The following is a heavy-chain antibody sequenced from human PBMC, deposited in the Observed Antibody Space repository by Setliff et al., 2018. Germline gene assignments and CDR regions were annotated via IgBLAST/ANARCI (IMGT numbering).Heavy chain of an antibody. Sequence: ASVKVSCKASGYTFTSYGFSWVRQAPGQGLEWMGWISGYNGNTNYAQKVKGRVTMTTDTSTGTIYMELRSLRADDTAVYYCSRFGLYYEAVYGGGDYYYYGMDVWGQGTTVTVSS. CDR1: GYTFTSYG. J-gene: IGHJ6*02. D-gene: IGHD3-16*01. CDR3: SRFGLYYEAVYGGGDYYYYGMDV. CDR2: ISGYNGNT. V-gene: IGHV1-18*01.